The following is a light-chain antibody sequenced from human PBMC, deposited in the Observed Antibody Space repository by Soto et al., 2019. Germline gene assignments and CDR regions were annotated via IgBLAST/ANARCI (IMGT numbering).Light chain of an antibody. Sequence: QSALTQPASVSGSPGQSITLSCTGTSSDVGGYNYVSWYQQYPGKAPKLMIYEVSNRPSGVSNRFSGSKSGNTASLTISGLQAEDEADYYCSSYTSSVTYVFGTGTKVTVL. CDR1: SSDVGGYNY. V-gene: IGLV2-14*01. J-gene: IGLJ1*01. CDR2: EVS. CDR3: SSYTSSVTYV.